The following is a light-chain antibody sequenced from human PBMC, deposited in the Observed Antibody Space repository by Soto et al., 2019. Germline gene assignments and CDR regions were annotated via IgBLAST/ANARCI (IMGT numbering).Light chain of an antibody. CDR1: SSNIGAGYE. J-gene: IGLJ1*01. CDR2: ENN. CDR3: QSYDSSLSGYV. V-gene: IGLV1-40*01. Sequence: QSALTQPPSVSEAPGQRVTISCTGSSSNIGAGYEAHWYQQVPGPAPKLLIYENNNRPSGVPDRFSGSKSGTSASLAITVLQAEDEAEYYCQSYDSSLSGYVFGTGTKVTVL.